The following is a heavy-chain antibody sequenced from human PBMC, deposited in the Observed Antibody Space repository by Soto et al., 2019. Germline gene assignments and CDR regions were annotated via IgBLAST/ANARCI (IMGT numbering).Heavy chain of an antibody. CDR3: AKEVLAAGQGWFDP. J-gene: IGHJ5*02. Sequence: PGGSLRLSCAASGFNFNKYAMHWVRQAPGKGLEWVAIISPDGSNENYADSVKGRFTISRDNSKNTLYLDINNVTPEDTAVYYCAKEVLAAGQGWFDPWGQGTLVTVSS. CDR1: GFNFNKYA. D-gene: IGHD6-25*01. CDR2: ISPDGSNE. V-gene: IGHV3-30-3*01.